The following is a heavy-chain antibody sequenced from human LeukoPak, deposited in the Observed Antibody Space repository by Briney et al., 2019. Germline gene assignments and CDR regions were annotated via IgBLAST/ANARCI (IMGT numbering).Heavy chain of an antibody. D-gene: IGHD3-16*02. V-gene: IGHV3-48*04. Sequence: GGSLRLSCAASGFTFSSYSMSWVRQAPGKGLEWVSYISSSSSTIYYADSVKGRFTISRDNAKNSLYLQMNSLRAEDTAVYYCARDLITFGGVIGGDYWGQGTLVTVSS. CDR1: GFTFSSYS. J-gene: IGHJ4*02. CDR2: ISSSSSTI. CDR3: ARDLITFGGVIGGDY.